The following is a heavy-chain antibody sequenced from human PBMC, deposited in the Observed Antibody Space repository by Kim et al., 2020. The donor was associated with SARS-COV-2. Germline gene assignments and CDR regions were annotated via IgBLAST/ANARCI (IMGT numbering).Heavy chain of an antibody. V-gene: IGHV3-30*18. J-gene: IGHJ3*02. Sequence: GGSLRLSCAASGFTFSSYGMHWVRQAPGKGLEWVAVISYDGSNKYYADSVKGRFTISRGNSKNTLYLQMNSLGAEDTAVYYCAKGLASVAAAISDACDIWGQGTMVTVSS. CDR3: AKGLASVAAAISDACDI. D-gene: IGHD2-15*01. CDR2: ISYDGSNK. CDR1: GFTFSSYG.